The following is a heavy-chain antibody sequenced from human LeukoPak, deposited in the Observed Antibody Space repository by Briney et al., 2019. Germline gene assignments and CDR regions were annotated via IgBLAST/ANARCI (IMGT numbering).Heavy chain of an antibody. CDR1: GYSISSGYY. CDR2: IYHSGST. Sequence: SETLSLTCAVSGYSISSGYYWGWIRQPPGKGLEWIGNIYHSGSTYYNPSLKSRVTISVDTSKNHFSLRLSSVTAADTAVYYCARRSGSYRAGAEYFQHWGQGTLVTVSS. D-gene: IGHD1-26*01. J-gene: IGHJ1*01. CDR3: ARRSGSYRAGAEYFQH. V-gene: IGHV4-38-2*01.